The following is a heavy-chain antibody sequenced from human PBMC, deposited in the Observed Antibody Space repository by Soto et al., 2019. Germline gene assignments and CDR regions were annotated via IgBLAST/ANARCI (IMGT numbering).Heavy chain of an antibody. V-gene: IGHV3-48*01. CDR2: ISSSSSTI. CDR3: ESGRPNSGYDPTPDY. Sequence: GGSLRLSCAASGFTFSSYSMNWVRQAPGKGLEWVSYISSSSSTIYYADSVKGRFTISRDNAKNSLYLQMNSLRAEDTAVYYCESGRPNSGYDPTPDYWGQGTLVTVSS. J-gene: IGHJ4*02. CDR1: GFTFSSYS. D-gene: IGHD5-12*01.